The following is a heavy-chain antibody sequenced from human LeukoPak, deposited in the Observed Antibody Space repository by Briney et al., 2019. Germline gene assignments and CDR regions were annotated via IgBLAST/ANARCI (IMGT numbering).Heavy chain of an antibody. D-gene: IGHD6-13*01. CDR3: ARYRIAAAGKESFDY. CDR1: GGSFSGYY. Sequence: SETLSLTCAVYGGSFSGYYWSWLRQPPGKGLEWIGGINHSGSTNYNPSLKSRVTISVDTSKNQFSLKLSSVTAADTAVYYCARYRIAAAGKESFDYWGQGTLVTVSS. J-gene: IGHJ4*02. CDR2: INHSGST. V-gene: IGHV4-34*01.